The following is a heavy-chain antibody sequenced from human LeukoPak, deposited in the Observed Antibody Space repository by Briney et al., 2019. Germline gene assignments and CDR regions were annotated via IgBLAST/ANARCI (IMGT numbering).Heavy chain of an antibody. CDR1: GFTLSSYG. CDR2: IQQDGIKK. CDR3: GRELDGSVDY. J-gene: IGHJ4*02. D-gene: IGHD3-10*01. Sequence: KAGGSLRLSCAASGFTLSSYGMHWVRQAPGKGLEWVANIQQDGIKKYYVDSVEGRFTISRENAKNSLFLQMSSLRADDTAVYYCGRELDGSVDYWGQGTLVTVSS. V-gene: IGHV3-7*01.